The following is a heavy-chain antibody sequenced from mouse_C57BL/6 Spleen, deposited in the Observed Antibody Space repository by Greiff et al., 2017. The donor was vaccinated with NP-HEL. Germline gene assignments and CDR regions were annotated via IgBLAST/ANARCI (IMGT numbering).Heavy chain of an antibody. CDR2: IWRGGST. CDR3: AKRGELGQGWFAY. CDR1: GFSLTSYG. D-gene: IGHD4-1*01. J-gene: IGHJ3*01. V-gene: IGHV2-5*01. Sequence: QVQLKESGPGLVQPSQSLSITCTVSGFSLTSYGVHWVRQSPGKGLEWLGVIWRGGSTDYNAAFMSRLSITKDNSKSQVFFKMNSLQADDTAIYYCAKRGELGQGWFAYWGQGTLVTVSA.